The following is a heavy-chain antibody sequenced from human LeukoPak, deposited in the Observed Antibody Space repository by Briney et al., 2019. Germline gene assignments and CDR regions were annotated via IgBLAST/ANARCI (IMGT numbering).Heavy chain of an antibody. J-gene: IGHJ4*02. V-gene: IGHV3-21*01. CDR2: ISSSSSYI. CDR3: ARAREAYYYDSSAQFSSAH. CDR1: GFTFSSYS. D-gene: IGHD3-22*01. Sequence: PGGSLRHSCAASGFTFSSYSMNWVRQAPGKGLEWVSSISSSSSYIYYADSVKGRFTISRDNAKNSLYLQMNSLRAEDTAVYYCARAREAYYYDSSAQFSSAHWGQGTLVTVSS.